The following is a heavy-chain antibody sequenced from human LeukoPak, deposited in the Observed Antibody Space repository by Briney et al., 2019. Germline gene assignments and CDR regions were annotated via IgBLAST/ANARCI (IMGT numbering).Heavy chain of an antibody. J-gene: IGHJ6*02. Sequence: GGSLRLSCAAPGFTFSSYSMNWVRQAPGKGLEWVSSISSSSSYIYYADSVKGRLTISRDNAKNSLYLQMNSLRAEDTAVYYCAREPGVDIVATSQRDYYGMDVWGQGTTVTVSS. CDR2: ISSSSSYI. CDR3: AREPGVDIVATSQRDYYGMDV. CDR1: GFTFSSYS. V-gene: IGHV3-21*01. D-gene: IGHD5-12*01.